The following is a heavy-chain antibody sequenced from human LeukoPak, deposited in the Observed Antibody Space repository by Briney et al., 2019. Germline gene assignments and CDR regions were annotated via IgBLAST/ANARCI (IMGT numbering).Heavy chain of an antibody. J-gene: IGHJ4*02. CDR3: ARDLGGITGTTGPFDY. CDR1: GGSISSGGYY. Sequence: SETLSLTCTVSGGSISSGGYYWSWIRQPPGKGLEWIGYIYHSGSTYYNPSLKSRVTILVDRSKNQFSLKLSSVTAADTAVYYCARDLGGITGTTGPFDYWGQGTLVTVSS. D-gene: IGHD1-7*01. CDR2: IYHSGST. V-gene: IGHV4-30-2*01.